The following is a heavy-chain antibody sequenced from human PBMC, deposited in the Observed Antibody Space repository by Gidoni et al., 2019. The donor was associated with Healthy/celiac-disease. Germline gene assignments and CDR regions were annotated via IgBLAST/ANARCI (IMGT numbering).Heavy chain of an antibody. D-gene: IGHD2-15*01. J-gene: IGHJ6*02. CDR2: MSGCGGRT. CDR1: GFPFSRSA. CDR3: ATNVLGYCSGGSCYEYYYYGMDV. Sequence: EVQLVESGGGLVQPGGSLRLSCAASGFPFSRSAMSWVRQAPGTGLVCVSAMSGCGGRTYYSDTVKGRFTITRDNSKNTLYLQMNSLRAEDTAVYYCATNVLGYCSGGSCYEYYYYGMDVWGQGTTVTVSS. V-gene: IGHV3-23*04.